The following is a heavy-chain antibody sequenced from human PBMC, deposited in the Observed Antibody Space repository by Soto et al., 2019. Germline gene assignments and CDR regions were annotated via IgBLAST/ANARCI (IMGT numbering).Heavy chain of an antibody. CDR1: GFTFSSYW. CDR3: ARDSYPYYYDSSGYYFGMDV. D-gene: IGHD3-22*01. V-gene: IGHV3-7*05. CDR2: IKQDGSEK. J-gene: IGHJ6*02. Sequence: PGGSLRLSCAASGFTFSSYWMSWVRQAPGKGLERVANIKQDGSEKYYVDSVKGRFTISRDNAKNSLYLQMNSLRAEDTAVYYCARDSYPYYYDSSGYYFGMDVWGQGTTVTVSS.